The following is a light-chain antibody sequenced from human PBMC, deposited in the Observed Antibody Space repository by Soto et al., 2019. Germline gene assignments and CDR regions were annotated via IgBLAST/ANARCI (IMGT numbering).Light chain of an antibody. Sequence: DIQMTQSPSSVSASVGDTVTITCRASQGISRWLAWYQQKLGKAPKLLIYDAYSLQSGVQSRFSGSGAGTDFTLTIRSLQPEDFATYFCKQANSFPITFGQGTRLEIK. J-gene: IGKJ5*01. CDR2: DAY. CDR3: KQANSFPIT. CDR1: QGISRW. V-gene: IGKV1D-12*01.